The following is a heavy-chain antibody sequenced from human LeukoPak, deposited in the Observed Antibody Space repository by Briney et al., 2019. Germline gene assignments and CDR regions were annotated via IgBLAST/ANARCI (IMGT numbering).Heavy chain of an antibody. CDR2: IYTGGST. CDR1: GLTVSSNH. CDR3: ARGARAATGYYYYYMDV. D-gene: IGHD2-15*01. V-gene: IGHV3-53*01. J-gene: IGHJ6*03. Sequence: PGGSLRLSCAASGLTVSSNHMSWVRQAPGKGLEWVLVIYTGGSTDYADSVKGRFTISRDNSKNTLHLQMNSLRAEDTAVYYCARGARAATGYYYYYMDVWGKGTTVTVSS.